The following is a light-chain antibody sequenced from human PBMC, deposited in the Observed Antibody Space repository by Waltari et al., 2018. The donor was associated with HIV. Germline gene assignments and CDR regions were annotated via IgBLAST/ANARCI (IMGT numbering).Light chain of an antibody. CDR3: QQLNSYPHT. J-gene: IGKJ4*01. V-gene: IGKV1-9*01. CDR2: IAS. CDR1: QGISTY. Sequence: DIQLTQSPSFLSASVGDRVTITCRASQGISTYLAWYQQKPGKAPNLLIYIASTLQSGVPTRISGSGSGTEFTLTISSLQPEDFATYYCQQLNSYPHTFGGGTKVEIK.